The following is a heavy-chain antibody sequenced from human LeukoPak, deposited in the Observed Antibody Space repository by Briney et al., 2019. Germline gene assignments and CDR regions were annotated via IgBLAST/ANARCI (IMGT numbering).Heavy chain of an antibody. CDR3: ARQVGYCSGGGCYFDF. J-gene: IGHJ4*02. CDR1: GFTFSSYA. V-gene: IGHV3-23*01. Sequence: GGSLRLSCAGSGFTFSSYAMSWVRQAPGKGLEWVSGISGRGGTTYYADSVKGRFTISRDNSKNTIYLQMDSLRVEDTAVYHCARQVGYCSGGGCYFDFWGPGTLVTVSS. D-gene: IGHD2-15*01. CDR2: ISGRGGTT.